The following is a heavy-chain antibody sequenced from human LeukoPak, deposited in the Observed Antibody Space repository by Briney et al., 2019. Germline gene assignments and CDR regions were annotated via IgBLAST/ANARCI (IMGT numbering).Heavy chain of an antibody. D-gene: IGHD5-18*01. CDR2: IYSGGST. CDR1: GFTVSSNY. V-gene: IGHV3-66*02. J-gene: IGHJ6*03. CDR3: ASTVDTAMDGYYYYYYMHV. Sequence: GGSLRLSCAASGFTVSSNYMSWVRQAPGKGLEWVSVIYSGGSTYYADSVKGRFTISRDNSKNTLYLQMNSLRAEDTAVYYCASTVDTAMDGYYYYYYMHVWGKGTTVTVSS.